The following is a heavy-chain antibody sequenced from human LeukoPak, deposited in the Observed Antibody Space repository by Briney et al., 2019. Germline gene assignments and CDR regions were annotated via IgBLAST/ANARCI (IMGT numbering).Heavy chain of an antibody. D-gene: IGHD6-13*01. J-gene: IGHJ5*02. CDR2: IYYSGST. V-gene: IGHV4-39*01. CDR3: ARRPRGSSSWNWFDP. Sequence: PSETLSLTCTVSGGSISSRSYYWGGMRQPPGKGLEWIGSIYYSGSTYYNPSLKSRVTISVDTSKNQFSLKLSSVTAADTAVYYCARRPRGSSSWNWFDPWGQGTLVTVSS. CDR1: GGSISSRSYY.